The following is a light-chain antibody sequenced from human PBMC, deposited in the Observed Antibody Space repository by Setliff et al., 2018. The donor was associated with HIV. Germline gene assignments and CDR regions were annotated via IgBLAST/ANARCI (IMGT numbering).Light chain of an antibody. CDR1: SSDVGRYNY. Sequence: QSALTQPPSASGSPGQSVTISCTGTSSDVGRYNYVSWYQQHPGKAPKLIIYEVSKRPSGVPDRFSGSKSGNTASLTVSGLQAEDEADYYCSSYVGNNFEVFGEGTKVTVL. CDR3: SSYVGNNFEV. CDR2: EVS. J-gene: IGLJ2*01. V-gene: IGLV2-8*01.